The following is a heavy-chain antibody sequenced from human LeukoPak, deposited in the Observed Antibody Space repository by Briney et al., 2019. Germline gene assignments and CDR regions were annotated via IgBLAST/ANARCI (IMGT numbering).Heavy chain of an antibody. CDR1: GGTFSSYA. Sequence: ASVKVSCKASGGTFSSYAISWVRQAPGQGLEWMGGIIPIFGTANYAQKFQGRVTITADESTSTAYMELSSLRSEDTAVYYCARDNGYSSSWYHAFDIWGQGTMDTVSS. J-gene: IGHJ3*02. D-gene: IGHD6-13*01. V-gene: IGHV1-69*13. CDR2: IIPIFGTA. CDR3: ARDNGYSSSWYHAFDI.